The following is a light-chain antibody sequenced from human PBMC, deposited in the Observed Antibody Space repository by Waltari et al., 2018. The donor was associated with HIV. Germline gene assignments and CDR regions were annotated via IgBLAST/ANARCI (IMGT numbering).Light chain of an antibody. Sequence: NFMLTQPHSVSESPGKTVTISCTRSSGSIASNYVQWYQQRPGSAPTTGIYEDNHIPSGVPGRVSGSIDSSSNSASLTISGLKTEDEADYYCQSYDSSNRVFGGGTKLTVL. CDR3: QSYDSSNRV. CDR1: SGSIASNY. V-gene: IGLV6-57*03. J-gene: IGLJ3*02. CDR2: EDN.